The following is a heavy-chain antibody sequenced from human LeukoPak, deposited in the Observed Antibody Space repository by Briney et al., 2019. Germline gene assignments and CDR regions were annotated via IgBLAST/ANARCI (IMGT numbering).Heavy chain of an antibody. V-gene: IGHV4-34*01. J-gene: IGHJ4*02. CDR1: GGSFSGYY. Sequence: PSETLSLTCAVYGGSFSGYYWSWIRQPPGKGLEWIGEINHSGSTNYNPSLKSRVTISVDTSKNQFSLKLSSVTAADTAVYCCARVVAARRRFDYWGQGTLVTVSS. D-gene: IGHD6-6*01. CDR2: INHSGST. CDR3: ARVVAARRRFDY.